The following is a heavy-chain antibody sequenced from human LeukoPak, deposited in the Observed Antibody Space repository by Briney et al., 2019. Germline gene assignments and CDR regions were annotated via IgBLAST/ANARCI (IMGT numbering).Heavy chain of an antibody. CDR3: ARDQAYVVTTWESGMDV. J-gene: IGHJ6*02. V-gene: IGHV3-21*01. CDR1: GFTFSSYN. CDR2: ISSSNSYI. D-gene: IGHD2-21*02. Sequence: GGSLRLSCAASGFTFSSYNMNWVRQAPGKGLEWVSSISSSNSYIYYADSVKGRFTISRDNAKNSLYLQMNSLRAEDTAVYYCARDQAYVVTTWESGMDVWGQGTTVTVSS.